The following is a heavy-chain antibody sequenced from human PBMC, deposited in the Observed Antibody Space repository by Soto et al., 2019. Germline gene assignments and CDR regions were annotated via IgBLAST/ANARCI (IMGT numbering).Heavy chain of an antibody. D-gene: IGHD3-3*01. Sequence: PVGSLRLSCAASGFTFSSYAMSWVRQAPGKGLEWVSAISGSGGSTYYADSVKGRFTISRDNSKNTLYLQMNSLRAEDTAVYYCAKVNYDFWSGYPSPYYYYGMDVWGQGTTVTVSS. CDR2: ISGSGGST. CDR3: AKVNYDFWSGYPSPYYYYGMDV. V-gene: IGHV3-23*01. CDR1: GFTFSSYA. J-gene: IGHJ6*02.